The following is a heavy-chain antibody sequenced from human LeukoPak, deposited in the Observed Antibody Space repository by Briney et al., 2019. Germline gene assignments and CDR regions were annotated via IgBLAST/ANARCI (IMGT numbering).Heavy chain of an antibody. V-gene: IGHV4-34*01. CDR3: ARAGDSSGYSDY. D-gene: IGHD3-22*01. J-gene: IGHJ4*02. CDR2: INHSGST. Sequence: SETLSLTCNVSGGSISGYYWSWIRQPPGKGLEWIGEINHSGSTNYNPSLKSRVIISVDTSKNQFSLKLSSVTAADTAVYYCARAGDSSGYSDYWGQGTLVTVSS. CDR1: GGSISGYY.